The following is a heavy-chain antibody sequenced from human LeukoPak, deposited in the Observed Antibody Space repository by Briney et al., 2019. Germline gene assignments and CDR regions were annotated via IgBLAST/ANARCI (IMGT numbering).Heavy chain of an antibody. CDR2: ISKKDKGYAT. V-gene: IGHV3-73*01. D-gene: IGHD1-26*01. Sequence: GRSLRFSRAAAGFTFSRSAIQWVPQSSGKGREWGGQISKKDKGYATATVYGASAKGRVTISRDDSLNTAYLQMKCMKPEDTALYYCSRDSGTYNWFDPWGQGTLVTVSS. J-gene: IGHJ5*02. CDR3: SRDSGTYNWFDP. CDR1: GFTFSRSA.